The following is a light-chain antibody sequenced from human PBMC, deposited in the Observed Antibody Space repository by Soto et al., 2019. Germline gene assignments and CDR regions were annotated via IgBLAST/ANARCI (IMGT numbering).Light chain of an antibody. CDR1: QSISSK. J-gene: IGKJ5*01. CDR3: QQYAGSPSP. V-gene: IGKV3-20*01. Sequence: ELGLTQSPGTLSLSPGERATLSCRASQSISSKLAWYQQKPGQAPRLLISGASSRATGIPDRFSGSGSGTDFTLTISRLEAEDFALYYCQQYAGSPSPFGQGTRLEIK. CDR2: GAS.